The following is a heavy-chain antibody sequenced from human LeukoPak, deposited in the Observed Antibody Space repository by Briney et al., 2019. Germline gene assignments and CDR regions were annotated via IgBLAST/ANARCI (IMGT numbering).Heavy chain of an antibody. D-gene: IGHD3-22*01. V-gene: IGHV3-23*01. CDR3: ATTGIKTYYYDSSGYPSPYFDY. CDR2: ISGSGGST. CDR1: GFTVSSSY. Sequence: GGSLRLSCAASGFTVSSSYMSWVRQTPGKGLEWVSAISGSGGSTYYADSVKGRFTISRDNSKNTLYLQMNSLRAEDTAVYYCATTGIKTYYYDSSGYPSPYFDYWGQGTLVTVSS. J-gene: IGHJ4*02.